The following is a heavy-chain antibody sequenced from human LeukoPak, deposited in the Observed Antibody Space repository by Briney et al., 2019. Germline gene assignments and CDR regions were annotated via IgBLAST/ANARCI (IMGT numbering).Heavy chain of an antibody. CDR2: IYPGDSDT. CDR3: ARSGIAVAGTNDAFDI. D-gene: IGHD6-19*01. CDR1: GYSFTSYW. V-gene: IGHV5-51*01. J-gene: IGHJ3*02. Sequence: GESLKISCKGSGYSFTSYWIGWVRQMPGKGLEWMGIIYPGDSDTRYGPSFQGQVTISADKSISTAYLQWSSLKASDTAMYYCARSGIAVAGTNDAFDIWGQGTMVTVSS.